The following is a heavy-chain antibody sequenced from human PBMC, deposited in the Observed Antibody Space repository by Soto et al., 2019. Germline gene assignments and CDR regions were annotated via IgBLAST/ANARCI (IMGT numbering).Heavy chain of an antibody. CDR3: AKKRLYTTSSRNFDY. D-gene: IGHD6-6*01. V-gene: IGHV3-23*01. CDR2: ITGSGGST. Sequence: GGSLRLSCAASGFTFGSYAVNWVRQAPGKGLEWVSSITGSGGSTDYADSVKGRFTISRDNSKKILYLQMNSLRAEDTAIYYCAKKRLYTTSSRNFDYWGQGTLVTVSS. CDR1: GFTFGSYA. J-gene: IGHJ4*02.